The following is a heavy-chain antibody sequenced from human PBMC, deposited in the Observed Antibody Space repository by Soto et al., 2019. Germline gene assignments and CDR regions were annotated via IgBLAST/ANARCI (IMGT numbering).Heavy chain of an antibody. CDR1: GFTFSSYG. Sequence: GGSLRLSCAASGFTFSSYGMHWVRQAPGKGLEWVAVIWYDGSNKYYADSVKGRFTISRDNSKNTLYLQMNSLRAEDTAVYYCARDQYARYSSSFDYWGQGTLVTVSS. CDR3: ARDQYARYSSSFDY. D-gene: IGHD6-6*01. CDR2: IWYDGSNK. V-gene: IGHV3-33*01. J-gene: IGHJ4*02.